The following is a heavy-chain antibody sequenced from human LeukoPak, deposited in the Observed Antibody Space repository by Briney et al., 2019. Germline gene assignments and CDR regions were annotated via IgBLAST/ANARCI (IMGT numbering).Heavy chain of an antibody. CDR1: GGSFSSYY. V-gene: IGHV4-59*01. Sequence: SETLSLTCAVYGGSFSSYYWSWIRQPPGKGLEWIGYIYHSGSTNYNPSLKSRVTVSVDTSKNQFSLKLSSVTAADTAVYYCARDGYSGNDGLWGQGTLVTVSS. CDR2: IYHSGST. CDR3: ARDGYSGNDGL. J-gene: IGHJ4*02. D-gene: IGHD5-12*01.